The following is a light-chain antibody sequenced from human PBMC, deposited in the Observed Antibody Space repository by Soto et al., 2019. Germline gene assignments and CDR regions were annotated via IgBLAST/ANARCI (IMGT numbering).Light chain of an antibody. CDR2: GAS. CDR3: QQSYNGIT. Sequence: EVVLTQSPGTLSLSPGERATLSCRASQSVSANLAWYQHKPGQAPRLLIYGASTRATGIPARFSGSGTGTDFTLTISSLQPEDIATYYCQQSYNGITFGQGTRLEI. V-gene: IGKV3-15*01. J-gene: IGKJ5*01. CDR1: QSVSAN.